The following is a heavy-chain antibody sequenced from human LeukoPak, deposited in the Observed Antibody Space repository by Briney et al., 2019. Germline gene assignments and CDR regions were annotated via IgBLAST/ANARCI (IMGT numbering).Heavy chain of an antibody. Sequence: PGGSLRLSCAASGFTVSSNYMSWVRQAPGKGLEWVSVIYSGGSTYYADSVKGRFTISRDNSKNTLYLQMNSLRAEDTAVYYCARKSQVPAAIGEYYFDYWGQGTLVTVSS. V-gene: IGHV3-66*02. CDR1: GFTVSSNY. D-gene: IGHD2-2*01. CDR2: IYSGGST. J-gene: IGHJ4*02. CDR3: ARKSQVPAAIGEYYFDY.